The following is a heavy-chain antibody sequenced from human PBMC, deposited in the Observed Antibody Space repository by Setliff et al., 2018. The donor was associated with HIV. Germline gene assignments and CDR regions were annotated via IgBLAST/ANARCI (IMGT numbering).Heavy chain of an antibody. D-gene: IGHD3-9*01. CDR3: ASFSGYIDWSTHNWFDP. CDR2: INTNTGKP. J-gene: IGHJ5*02. Sequence: WASVKVSCKASGYTFRSYGINWVRQAPGQGLEWMGWINTNTGKPTYAQGFTGRYVFSLDTSVSAAYLQINSLKAEDSAVYYCASFSGYIDWSTHNWFDPWGQGTLVTVSS. V-gene: IGHV7-4-1*02. CDR1: GYTFRSYG.